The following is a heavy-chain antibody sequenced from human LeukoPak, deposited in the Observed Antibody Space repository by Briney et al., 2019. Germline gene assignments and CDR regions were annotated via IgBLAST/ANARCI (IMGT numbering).Heavy chain of an antibody. J-gene: IGHJ6*02. CDR2: IYYSGGT. Sequence: KPSETLSLTCTVSGGSISSYYWSWIRQPPGKGLEWIGYIYYSGGTNYNPSLKSRVTISVDTSKNQFSLKLSSVTAADTAVYYCARGYYDFWSGYYYYYGMDVWGQGTTVTVSS. CDR3: ARGYYDFWSGYYYYYGMDV. V-gene: IGHV4-59*01. D-gene: IGHD3-3*01. CDR1: GGSISSYY.